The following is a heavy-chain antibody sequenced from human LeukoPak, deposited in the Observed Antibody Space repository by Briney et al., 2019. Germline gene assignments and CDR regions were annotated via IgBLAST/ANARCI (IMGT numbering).Heavy chain of an antibody. Sequence: GGSLRLSCAASGFTFSSYWMHWVCQAPGKGLVWVSRIGSDGSNTNYADSVKGRFTISRDNAKNTVYLQMNSLRVEDTAVYYCARAGDTSGYFLYWGQGTLVTVSS. CDR3: ARAGDTSGYFLY. CDR2: IGSDGSNT. D-gene: IGHD3-22*01. J-gene: IGHJ4*02. V-gene: IGHV3-74*01. CDR1: GFTFSSYW.